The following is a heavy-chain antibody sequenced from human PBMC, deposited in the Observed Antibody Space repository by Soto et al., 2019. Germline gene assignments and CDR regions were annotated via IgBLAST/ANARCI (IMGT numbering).Heavy chain of an antibody. CDR1: GITFSSYA. D-gene: IGHD1-1*01. V-gene: IGHV3-23*01. J-gene: IGHJ4*02. CDR3: AQEGLERLFNFDC. Sequence: EVQVLESGGGLVQPGGSLRLSCEAPGITFSSYAMSWVRQAAGKGLEWVSGISGSGDGTYYADSVKGRFTISRDNSKNTLNLQMNSRRAEDTAVYYWAQEGLERLFNFDCWGQGTLVTVSS. CDR2: ISGSGDGT.